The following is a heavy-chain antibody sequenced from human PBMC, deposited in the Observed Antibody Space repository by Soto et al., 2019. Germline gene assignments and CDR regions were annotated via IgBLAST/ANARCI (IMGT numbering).Heavy chain of an antibody. Sequence: QVQLQESGPGLVKPSQTLSLTCTVSGGSISSGDYYWSWIRQPPGKGLEWIGYIYYSGSTYYNPSPKSRVTIAVATSKNQFSLKLSSVTAADTAVYYCARVRGVTYFDYWGQGTLVTVSS. CDR2: IYYSGST. CDR3: ARVRGVTYFDY. D-gene: IGHD3-10*01. V-gene: IGHV4-30-4*01. J-gene: IGHJ4*02. CDR1: GGSISSGDYY.